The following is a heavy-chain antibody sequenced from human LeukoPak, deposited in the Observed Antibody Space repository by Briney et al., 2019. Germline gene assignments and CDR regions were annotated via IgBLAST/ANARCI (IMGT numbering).Heavy chain of an antibody. CDR3: ARGGYCTNGVCYGYWYFDL. CDR2: ISSSSSYI. D-gene: IGHD2-8*01. CDR1: GFTFSSYA. V-gene: IGHV3-21*01. Sequence: PGGSLRLSCAASGFTFSSYAMNWVRQAPGKGLEWVSSISSSSSYIYYADSVKGRFTISRDNAKNSLYLQMNSLRAEDTAVYYCARGGYCTNGVCYGYWYFDLWGRGTLVTVSS. J-gene: IGHJ2*01.